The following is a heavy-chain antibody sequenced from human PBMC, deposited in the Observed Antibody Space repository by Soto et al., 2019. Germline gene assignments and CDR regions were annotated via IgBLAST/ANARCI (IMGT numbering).Heavy chain of an antibody. V-gene: IGHV1-18*01. CDR1: GYDFTTYG. Sequence: QVHLVQSGAEVKKPGASVKVSCKGSGYDFTTYGITWVREAPGQGLEWMAWISAPNGNTDYAQKHQGRVTVTRDTATRTAYMELRSLRSDDTAMYYCARGRYGDYWGQGALVTVSS. CDR3: ARGRYGDY. J-gene: IGHJ4*02. CDR2: ISAPNGNT. D-gene: IGHD1-1*01.